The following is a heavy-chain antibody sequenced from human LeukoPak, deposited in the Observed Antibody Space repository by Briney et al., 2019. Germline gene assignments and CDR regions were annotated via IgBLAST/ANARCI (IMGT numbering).Heavy chain of an antibody. Sequence: SETLXLTCAVYGGSFSGYYWSWVREPPGKGGGWGGEINHRGRTNYNPSLKSRVTISVDTSKTQFSLKLSSVTAAATAVYYCAREDYDRSGSFDSWGQGTLAPVSS. CDR3: AREDYDRSGSFDS. CDR2: INHRGRT. D-gene: IGHD3-22*01. CDR1: GGSFSGYY. V-gene: IGHV4-34*01. J-gene: IGHJ4*02.